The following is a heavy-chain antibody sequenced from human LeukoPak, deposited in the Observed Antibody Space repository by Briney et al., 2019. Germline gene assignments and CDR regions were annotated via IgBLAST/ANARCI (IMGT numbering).Heavy chain of an antibody. V-gene: IGHV1-18*04. Sequence: ASVKVSCKASGYIFTSYGINWVRQAPGQGLEWMGWISAYNGNTNYAQKLQGRVTMTTDTSTSTAYMELRSLRSDDTAVYYCARGFDSGWPYYYYYMDVWGKGTTVTVSS. J-gene: IGHJ6*03. CDR2: ISAYNGNT. CDR3: ARGFDSGWPYYYYYMDV. CDR1: GYIFTSYG. D-gene: IGHD6-19*01.